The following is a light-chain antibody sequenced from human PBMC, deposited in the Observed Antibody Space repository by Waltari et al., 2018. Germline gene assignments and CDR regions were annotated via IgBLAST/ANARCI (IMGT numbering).Light chain of an antibody. CDR2: AAS. CDR1: QGIISY. CDR3: QQSYSTPFT. Sequence: DIQMTQSPSSLPASVGDRVTITCRASQGIISYLNWYQQKPGKAPKLLIYAASSLQSGVPSRFSGSGSGTDFTLTISSLQPEDFATYYCQQSYSTPFTFGPGTKVDIK. J-gene: IGKJ3*01. V-gene: IGKV1-39*01.